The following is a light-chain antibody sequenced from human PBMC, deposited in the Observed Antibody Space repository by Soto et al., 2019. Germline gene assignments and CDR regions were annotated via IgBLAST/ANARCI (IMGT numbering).Light chain of an antibody. CDR3: QQYNNWPPIT. Sequence: IQMTQSPSTLSASVGDRVTITCRASQSISSWLAWYQQKLGRAPRLLIYGASTRATGVPARFSGSGSGTEFTLTISRLQSEDFALYYCQQYNNWPPITFGQGTRLEIK. CDR2: GAS. CDR1: QSISSW. J-gene: IGKJ5*01. V-gene: IGKV1-5*01.